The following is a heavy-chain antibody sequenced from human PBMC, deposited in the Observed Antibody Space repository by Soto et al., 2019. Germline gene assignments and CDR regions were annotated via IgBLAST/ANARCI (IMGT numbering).Heavy chain of an antibody. CDR2: VYGIGRT. CDR3: VRDNDSSSYYDP. V-gene: IGHV4-38-2*02. CDR1: GYSISNGYY. D-gene: IGHD3-22*01. J-gene: IGHJ5*02. Sequence: PSETLSLTGTVSGYSISNGYYWGWIRRHPGKGLESIGNVYGIGRTYYNPSLKGRVAISVDTSKNQFSLRLSSVTAADTAVYYCVRDNDSSSYYDPWGQGTLVTVSS.